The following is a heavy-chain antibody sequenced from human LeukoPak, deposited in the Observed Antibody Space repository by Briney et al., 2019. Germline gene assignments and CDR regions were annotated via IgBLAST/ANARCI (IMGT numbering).Heavy chain of an antibody. J-gene: IGHJ4*02. CDR1: GFTFSSYG. CDR2: ISVSGGRT. Sequence: GGSLRLSCVASGFTFSSYGMSWVRQAPGKGLEWVSTISVSGGRTYYADSVKGRFTISRDNSKNTLYLQMISLRADDTAVYYCAKGPMAWFDYWGQGTLVTVSS. D-gene: IGHD3-10*01. V-gene: IGHV3-23*01. CDR3: AKGPMAWFDY.